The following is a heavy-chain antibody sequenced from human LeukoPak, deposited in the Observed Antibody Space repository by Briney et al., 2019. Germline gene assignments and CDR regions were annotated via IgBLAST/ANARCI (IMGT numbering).Heavy chain of an antibody. CDR3: ARARLRYSGYAFEYYYMDV. J-gene: IGHJ6*03. Sequence: PSETLSLTCTVSGGSISSGSYYWRWIRQPAGTGLEWIGRIYTSGSTNYNPSLKSRVTISVDTSKNQFSLKLSSVTAADTAVYYCARARLRYSGYAFEYYYMDVWGKGTTVTISS. CDR1: GGSISSGSYY. V-gene: IGHV4-61*02. CDR2: IYTSGST. D-gene: IGHD5-12*01.